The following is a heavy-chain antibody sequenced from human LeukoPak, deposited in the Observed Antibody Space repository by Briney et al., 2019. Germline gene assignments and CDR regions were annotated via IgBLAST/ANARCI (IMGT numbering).Heavy chain of an antibody. D-gene: IGHD6-13*01. J-gene: IGHJ6*03. CDR2: INPNSGGT. V-gene: IGHV1-2*02. CDR3: ASGYHSSWYVGYYYYYMDV. Sequence: VASVKVSCKASGYTFTSYAMNWVRQAPGQGLEWMGWINPNSGGTNYAQKFQGRVTMTRDTSISTAYMELSRLRSDDTAVYYCASGYHSSWYVGYYYYYMDVWGKGTTVTVSS. CDR1: GYTFTSYA.